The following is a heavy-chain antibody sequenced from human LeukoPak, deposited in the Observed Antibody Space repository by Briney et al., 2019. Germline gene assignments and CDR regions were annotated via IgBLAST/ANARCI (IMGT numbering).Heavy chain of an antibody. CDR3: AKDHTYYDFWSGYYKDYYYYYMDV. CDR1: GFTFSSYA. Sequence: GGSLRLSCAASGFTFSSYAMSWVRQAPGKGLEWVSAISGSGGSTYYADSVKGRFTISRDNSKNTLYLQMNSLRAEDTAVYYCAKDHTYYDFWSGYYKDYYYYYMDVWGKGTTVTVSS. V-gene: IGHV3-23*01. D-gene: IGHD3-3*01. J-gene: IGHJ6*03. CDR2: ISGSGGST.